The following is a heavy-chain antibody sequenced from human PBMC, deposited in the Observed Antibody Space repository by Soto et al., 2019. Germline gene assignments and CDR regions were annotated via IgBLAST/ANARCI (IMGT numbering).Heavy chain of an antibody. D-gene: IGHD3-9*01. CDR1: DDSINSDKYY. CDR2: IYYRGNA. Sequence: SETLSLTCSVSDDSINSDKYYWGWIRQPPGKGLEWIGSIYYRGNAYYNPSLQTQVTISLDKSKSQFSLKLNSVTAADSAVYFCARLEGLATTSYYFDFWGPGALVTGSS. J-gene: IGHJ4*02. V-gene: IGHV4-39*01. CDR3: ARLEGLATTSYYFDF.